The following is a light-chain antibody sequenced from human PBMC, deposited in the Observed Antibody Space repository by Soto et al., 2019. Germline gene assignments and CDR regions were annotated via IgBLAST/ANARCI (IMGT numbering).Light chain of an antibody. Sequence: EIVMTQSPATLSVSPGERATLSCVASQSVSSNLAWYQQKPGQGPRLLIYGASSRATGIPARFSGSGSATEFTLTISSLQSEDFAVYFCQQYNRWPLTFGQGTKVDIK. CDR1: QSVSSN. J-gene: IGKJ1*01. CDR2: GAS. CDR3: QQYNRWPLT. V-gene: IGKV3-15*01.